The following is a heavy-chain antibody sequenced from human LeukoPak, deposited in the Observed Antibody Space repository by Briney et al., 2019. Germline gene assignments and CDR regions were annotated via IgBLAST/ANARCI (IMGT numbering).Heavy chain of an antibody. J-gene: IGHJ4*02. V-gene: IGHV1-8*01. D-gene: IGHD6-19*01. CDR2: MSPNSGNT. CDR3: ARGYDTGWTPLGY. CDR1: GYTFTSYD. Sequence: GASVKASCKASGYTFTSYDINWVRQATGQGLEWMGWMSPNSGNTGYEQKFQGRVTMTRNTSISTAYTELSSLRSDDTAVYYCARGYDTGWTPLGYWGQGTLVTVSS.